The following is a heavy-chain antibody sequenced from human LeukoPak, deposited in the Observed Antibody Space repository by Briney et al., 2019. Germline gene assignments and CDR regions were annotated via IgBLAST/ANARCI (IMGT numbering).Heavy chain of an antibody. D-gene: IGHD6-6*01. CDR2: IIPIFGTA. CDR3: ARARRYSSSEFDY. Sequence: SVKVSCKASGGTFSSYAISWVRQAPGQGLEWMGGIIPIFGTADYAQKFQGRVTITADESTSTAYMELSSLRSEDTAVYYCARARRYSSSEFDYWGQGTLVTVSS. V-gene: IGHV1-69*01. J-gene: IGHJ4*02. CDR1: GGTFSSYA.